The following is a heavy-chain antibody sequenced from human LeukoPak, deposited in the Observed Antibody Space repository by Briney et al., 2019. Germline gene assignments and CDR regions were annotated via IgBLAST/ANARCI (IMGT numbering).Heavy chain of an antibody. D-gene: IGHD6-13*01. Sequence: SETLSLTCIVSGGSISDYYWSWIRQPPGKGLEWIGYIYYSGSTNYNPSLKSRVTISIDTSKNQFSLKLSSVTAADTAVYYCAWWGRIAAAGKGLDYWGQGTLVTVSS. J-gene: IGHJ4*02. V-gene: IGHV4-59*12. CDR1: GGSISDYY. CDR2: IYYSGST. CDR3: AWWGRIAAAGKGLDY.